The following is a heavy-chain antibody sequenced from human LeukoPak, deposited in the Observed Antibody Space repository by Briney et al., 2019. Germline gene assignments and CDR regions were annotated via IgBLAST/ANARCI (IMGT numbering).Heavy chain of an antibody. CDR1: AFTFSSYW. V-gene: IGHV3-74*01. Sequence: PGGSLRLSCAASAFTFSSYWMHWVRQAPGKGLLWVSHINSDGSSTNYADSVKGRFTISRDNAKNTLYLHMNSLRAEDTAVYYCARVGRGREILPDYWGQGTLVTVSS. CDR2: INSDGSST. D-gene: IGHD1-26*01. J-gene: IGHJ4*02. CDR3: ARVGRGREILPDY.